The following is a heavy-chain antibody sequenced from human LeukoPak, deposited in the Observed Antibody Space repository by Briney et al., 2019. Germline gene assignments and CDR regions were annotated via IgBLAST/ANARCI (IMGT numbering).Heavy chain of an antibody. CDR2: IEHDGSDQ. J-gene: IGHJ4*02. V-gene: IGHV3-7*05. Sequence: GGSLRLSCAASGFTFSTYWMSWVRQAPGEGLEWVANIEHDGSDQYYADSVEGRFTISRDNAKNSLYLQMNSLRAEDTAVYYCARHDSSGYYSFDYWGQGTLVTVSS. CDR3: ARHDSSGYYSFDY. D-gene: IGHD3-22*01. CDR1: GFTFSTYW.